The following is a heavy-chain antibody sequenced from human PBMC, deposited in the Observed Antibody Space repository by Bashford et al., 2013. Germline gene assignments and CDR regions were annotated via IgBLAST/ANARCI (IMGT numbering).Heavy chain of an antibody. Sequence: GSLRLSCARLWTSPSVTTGCTWSGLVPGKGLVWVARVKSDGTRTDYADSVKGRFTISRDNARNMLSLEMNSLRAEDTAVYFCTRAQDGIGINWFDLWGQGTLVTVSS. CDR1: TSPSVTTG. J-gene: IGHJ5*02. CDR3: TRAQDGIGINWFDL. V-gene: IGHV3-74*01. D-gene: IGHD1-14*01. CDR2: VKSDGTRT.